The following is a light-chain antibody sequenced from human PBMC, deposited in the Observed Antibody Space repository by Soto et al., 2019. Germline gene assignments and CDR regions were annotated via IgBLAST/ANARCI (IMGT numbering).Light chain of an antibody. Sequence: DIVLTQSPGTLSPSPGERATLSCRASQSVSNNYLAWYQQKPGQAPRLLIYGASNRATGIPYRFSGSGSGTYFTLTISRLEHDDVAVYYCKQYGSSCTFGQGTKVEIK. CDR2: GAS. CDR1: QSVSNNY. J-gene: IGKJ1*01. V-gene: IGKV3-20*01. CDR3: KQYGSSCT.